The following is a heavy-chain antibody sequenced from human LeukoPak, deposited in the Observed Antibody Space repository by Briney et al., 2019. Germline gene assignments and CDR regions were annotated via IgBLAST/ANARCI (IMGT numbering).Heavy chain of an antibody. D-gene: IGHD5-18*01. CDR2: ISSGSRTI. Sequence: GGSLRLSCGASSFTFSRYSMNWVRQAPGRGLEWLAYISSGSRTIYYAYSVKGRFTISRDNSKNTLYLQMNSLRAEDTAVYYCARDLIQLWLRGFIGYWGQGTLVTVSS. CDR3: ARDLIQLWLRGFIGY. J-gene: IGHJ4*02. V-gene: IGHV3-48*01. CDR1: SFTFSRYS.